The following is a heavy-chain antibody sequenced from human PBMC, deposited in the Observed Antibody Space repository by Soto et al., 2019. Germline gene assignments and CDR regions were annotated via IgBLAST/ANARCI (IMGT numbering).Heavy chain of an antibody. CDR2: IIPIFGTA. J-gene: IGHJ6*02. V-gene: IGHV1-69*01. D-gene: IGHD3-10*01. Sequence: QVQLVQSGAEVKKPGSSVKVSCKASGGTFSSYAISWVRQAPGQGLEWMGGIIPIFGTANYAQKFQGRVTITADESTSTAYMELSSLRSEDTAVYYCARVLGEDDDYYYYGMDVWGQGTTVTVSS. CDR1: GGTFSSYA. CDR3: ARVLGEDDDYYYYGMDV.